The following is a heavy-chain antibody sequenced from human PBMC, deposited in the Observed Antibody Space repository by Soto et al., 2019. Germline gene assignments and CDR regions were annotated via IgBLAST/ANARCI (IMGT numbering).Heavy chain of an antibody. J-gene: IGHJ3*02. CDR1: GYTFTSYD. V-gene: IGHV1-8*01. CDR2: MNPNSGNT. Sequence: QVQLVQSGAEVKKPGASVKVSCKASGYTFTSYDINWVRQATGQGLEWMGWMNPNSGNTGYAQKFQSRVTMTRNTSINPAYMELSSLGSEDTAVYYCATGINYYASGDDAFDIWGQGTMVTVSS. CDR3: ATGINYYASGDDAFDI. D-gene: IGHD3-10*01.